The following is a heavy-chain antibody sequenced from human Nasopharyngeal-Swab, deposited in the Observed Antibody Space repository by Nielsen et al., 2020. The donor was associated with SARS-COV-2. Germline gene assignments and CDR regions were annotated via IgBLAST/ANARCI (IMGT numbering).Heavy chain of an antibody. Sequence: GEALKISCKGSGYSFTGYWIGWVRQMPGKGLEWMGIIYPGDSDTRYSPSFQGQVTISADKSISTAYLQWSSLKASDTAMYYCARRPEMATIRAFDIWGQGTMVTVSS. D-gene: IGHD5-24*01. CDR2: IYPGDSDT. V-gene: IGHV5-51*01. J-gene: IGHJ3*02. CDR3: ARRPEMATIRAFDI. CDR1: GYSFTGYW.